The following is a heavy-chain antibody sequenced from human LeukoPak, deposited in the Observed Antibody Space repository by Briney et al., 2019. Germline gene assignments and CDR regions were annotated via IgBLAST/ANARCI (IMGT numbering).Heavy chain of an antibody. J-gene: IGHJ4*02. D-gene: IGHD4-23*01. Sequence: GESLQISCKGSGYSFTSYWIAWVRQMPGEGLECMGIIYPGDSDTRYSPSFQGQVTFSADKSISTAYLQWSSLKASDSAMYYCARTYGGNTPFDYWGQGTLVTVSS. CDR1: GYSFTSYW. CDR2: IYPGDSDT. CDR3: ARTYGGNTPFDY. V-gene: IGHV5-51*01.